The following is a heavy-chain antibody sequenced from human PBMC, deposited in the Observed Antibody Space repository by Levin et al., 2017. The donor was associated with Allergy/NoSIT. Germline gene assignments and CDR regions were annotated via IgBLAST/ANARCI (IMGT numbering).Heavy chain of an antibody. J-gene: IGHJ4*02. V-gene: IGHV4-38-2*01. CDR2: IYHTGSA. D-gene: IGHD6-13*01. Sequence: PSETLSLTCAVSGYSLSGGYNWGWIRQPPGTGLEWIGNIYHTGSAYYNPSLKSRVTLLVDKSQNRFSLKLNSVTAADTAVYYCAGQKAAVGSFDLWGQGTLVTVSS. CDR3: AGQKAAVGSFDL. CDR1: GYSLSGGYN.